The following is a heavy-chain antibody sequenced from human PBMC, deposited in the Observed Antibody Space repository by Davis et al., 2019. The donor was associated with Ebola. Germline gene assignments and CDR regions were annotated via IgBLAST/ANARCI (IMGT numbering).Heavy chain of an antibody. J-gene: IGHJ4*02. CDR1: GYTFTAYY. D-gene: IGHD4/OR15-4a*01. CDR2: INTHSGGI. CDR3: ARDLGYHANYLAAY. V-gene: IGHV1-2*06. Sequence: ASVKVSCKTSGYTFTAYYMHWVRQVPGQGPEWMGRINTHSGGINYAQKFQGRVTMTSDTSITTAYMELNSLDSDDTAVYYCARDLGYHANYLAAYWGQGTLVTVSS.